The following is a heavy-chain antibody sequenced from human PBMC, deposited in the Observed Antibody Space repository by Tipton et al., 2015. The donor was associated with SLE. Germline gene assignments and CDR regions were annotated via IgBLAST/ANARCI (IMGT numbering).Heavy chain of an antibody. CDR1: GGSISTYS. Sequence: TLSLTCTISGGSISTYSWAWIRQPPGKGLEWIGSVSYDGNTHRNPSLKSRVTISVDTSKNQFSLKLSSVTAADTAVYYCARGCSGTSCYWGDDWGQGSLVIVSS. CDR2: VSYDGNT. D-gene: IGHD2-15*01. V-gene: IGHV4-59*08. CDR3: ARGCSGTSCYWGDD. J-gene: IGHJ4*02.